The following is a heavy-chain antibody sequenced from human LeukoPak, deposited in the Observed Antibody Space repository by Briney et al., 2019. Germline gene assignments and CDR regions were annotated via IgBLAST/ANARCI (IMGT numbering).Heavy chain of an antibody. CDR1: GFTFSSYS. D-gene: IGHD3-22*01. J-gene: IGHJ4*02. CDR3: ARVPSSGYYLPFDY. Sequence: GGSLRLSCAASGFTFSSYSMNWVRQAPGKGLEWVSSISSSSSYIYYADSVKGRFTISRDNAKNSLYLQMNSLRAEDTAVYYCARVPSSGYYLPFDYRGQGTLVTVSS. CDR2: ISSSSSYI. V-gene: IGHV3-21*01.